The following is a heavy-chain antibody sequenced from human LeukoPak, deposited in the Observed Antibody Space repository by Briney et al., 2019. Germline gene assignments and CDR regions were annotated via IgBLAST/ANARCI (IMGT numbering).Heavy chain of an antibody. V-gene: IGHV4-39*01. Sequence: SSETLSLTCTVSGVSISSTSYYWGWIRQPPGKGLEWIGSIYYSGRTYYNPSLKSRVTTSVDTSKNQFSLRLSSVTAADTAVYYCASSPGIAAAGRASYFQHWGQGTLVTVSS. CDR2: IYYSGRT. CDR1: GVSISSTSYY. CDR3: ASSPGIAAAGRASYFQH. J-gene: IGHJ1*01. D-gene: IGHD6-13*01.